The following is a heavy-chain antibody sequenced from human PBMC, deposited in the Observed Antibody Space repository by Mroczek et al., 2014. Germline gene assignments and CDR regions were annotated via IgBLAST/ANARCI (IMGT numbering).Heavy chain of an antibody. CDR3: YQTTVARGYYYYGMDV. Sequence: QVQLVQSGGGVVQPGRSLRLSCAASGFTFSSYAMHWVRQAPGKGLEWVAVISYDGSNKYYADSVKGRFTISRDNSKNTLYLQMNSLRAEDTAVYYCYQTTVARGYYYYGMDVWGQGTTVTVS. D-gene: IGHD4-23*01. CDR2: ISYDGSNK. CDR1: GFTFSSYA. J-gene: IGHJ6*02. V-gene: IGHV3-30-3*01.